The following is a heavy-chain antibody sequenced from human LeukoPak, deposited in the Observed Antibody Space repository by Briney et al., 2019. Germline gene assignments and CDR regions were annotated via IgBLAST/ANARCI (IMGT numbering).Heavy chain of an antibody. V-gene: IGHV1-2*02. CDR2: INPDSGGT. Sequence: ASVKVSCKASGYTFTGYYMHWVRQAPGQGLEWMGWINPDSGGTNYAQKFQGRVTMTRDTSISTAYMELSRLRSDDTAVYYCAIDRIRSIAVAGTGLIDYWGRGTLVTVSS. D-gene: IGHD6-19*01. CDR1: GYTFTGYY. J-gene: IGHJ4*02. CDR3: AIDRIRSIAVAGTGLIDY.